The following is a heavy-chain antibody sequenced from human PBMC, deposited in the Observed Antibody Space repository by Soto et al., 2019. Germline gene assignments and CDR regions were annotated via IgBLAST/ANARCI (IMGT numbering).Heavy chain of an antibody. J-gene: IGHJ6*03. D-gene: IGHD2-2*01. V-gene: IGHV3-21*01. CDR1: GFTFSSYS. CDR2: ISSSSSYI. Sequence: GGSLRLSCAASGFTFSSYSMNWVRQAPGKGLEWVSSISSSSSYIYYADSVKGRFTISRDNAKNSLYLQMNSLRAEDTAVYYCARGACSSTSCPLRYYMDVWGKGTTVTVSS. CDR3: ARGACSSTSCPLRYYMDV.